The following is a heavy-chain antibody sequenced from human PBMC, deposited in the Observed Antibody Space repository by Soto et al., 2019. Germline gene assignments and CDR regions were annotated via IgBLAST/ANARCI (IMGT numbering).Heavy chain of an antibody. V-gene: IGHV1-8*01. J-gene: IGHJ4*02. CDR1: GYTFSNDD. CDR2: MTPNSGDT. CDR3: ARGRKYGGFYYFDY. D-gene: IGHD2-21*02. Sequence: VASVKVSCKASGYTFSNDDINWVRQAPGQGLEWMGWMTPNSGDTDHAQKFQGRLTLTGDTSISTAYMELSSLRSEDTAVYYCARGRKYGGFYYFDYWGQGALVTVSS.